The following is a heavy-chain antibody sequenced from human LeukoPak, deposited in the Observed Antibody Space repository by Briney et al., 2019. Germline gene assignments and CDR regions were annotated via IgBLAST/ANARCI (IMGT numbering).Heavy chain of an antibody. V-gene: IGHV1-18*01. D-gene: IGHD3-3*02. CDR1: GYTFTSYG. J-gene: IGHJ3*02. CDR3: ARGYILPLETDNGDGFAI. Sequence: ASVKVSCKASGYTFTSYGISWVRQAPGKGLEWMGWVSPSHTTRVYAQQFQGRVTMTADTNTNTVSMELRSLRSDDTAVYFCARGYILPLETDNGDGFAIWGQGTVVSVSS. CDR2: VSPSHTTR.